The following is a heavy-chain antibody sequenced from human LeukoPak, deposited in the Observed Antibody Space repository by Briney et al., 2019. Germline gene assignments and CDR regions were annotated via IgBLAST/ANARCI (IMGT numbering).Heavy chain of an antibody. CDR3: AREQNFPIAASDFDY. Sequence: ASVKVSCKASGYTFTGYYMHWVRQAPGQGLEWMGWINPNSGGTNYAQKFQGGGSMTRDTSISTAYMELSRLRSDDTAVYYCAREQNFPIAASDFDYWGQGTLVTASS. V-gene: IGHV1-2*02. D-gene: IGHD6-13*01. CDR1: GYTFTGYY. CDR2: INPNSGGT. J-gene: IGHJ4*02.